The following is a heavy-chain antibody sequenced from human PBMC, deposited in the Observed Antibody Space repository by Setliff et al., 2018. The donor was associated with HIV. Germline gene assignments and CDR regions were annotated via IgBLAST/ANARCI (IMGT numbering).Heavy chain of an antibody. Sequence: SETLSLTCTVSGYSISSGYYWGWIRQPPGKGLEWIANIYHSGSTYYNPSLKSRVAISVDTSKNLFFLKLTSVTPADTAVYYCARGIENFWSGYIRWGQGTLVTVS. V-gene: IGHV4-38-2*02. CDR3: ARGIENFWSGYIR. CDR1: GYSISSGYY. J-gene: IGHJ4*02. D-gene: IGHD3-3*01. CDR2: IYHSGST.